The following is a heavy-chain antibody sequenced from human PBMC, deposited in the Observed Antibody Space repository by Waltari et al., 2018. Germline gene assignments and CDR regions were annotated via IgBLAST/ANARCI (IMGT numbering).Heavy chain of an antibody. CDR1: GFTFSRSW. D-gene: IGHD2-15*01. J-gene: IGHJ3*01. CDR2: INNDGSST. Sequence: EVQLVESGGGLVQPGGSLRLSCAASGFTFSRSWLHWVRQFPGKGLMWVSRINNDGSSTVYADSVKGRFTISRDDAKNTVSLQMNNLSAEDTALYYCARAGLLGAFDVWGQGTMVTVSS. CDR3: ARAGLLGAFDV. V-gene: IGHV3-74*03.